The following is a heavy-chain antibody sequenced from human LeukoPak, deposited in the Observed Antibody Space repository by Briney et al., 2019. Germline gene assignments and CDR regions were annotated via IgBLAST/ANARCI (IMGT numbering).Heavy chain of an antibody. J-gene: IGHJ4*02. CDR1: GGSISSNNW. CDR2: IYHSGSA. V-gene: IGHV4-4*02. CDR3: ARHRRGGSYYGPSPFDY. Sequence: SGTLSLTCGVSGGSISSNNWWSWVRQPPGQGLEWIGEIYHSGSANYNPSLKSRVTISVDTSKNQFSLKLSSVTAADTAVYYCARHRRGGSYYGPSPFDYWGQGTLVTVSS. D-gene: IGHD1-26*01.